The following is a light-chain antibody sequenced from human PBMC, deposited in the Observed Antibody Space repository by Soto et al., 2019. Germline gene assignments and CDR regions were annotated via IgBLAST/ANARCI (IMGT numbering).Light chain of an antibody. CDR1: QSVNSY. CDR2: DAA. V-gene: IGKV3-11*01. CDR3: QQRSNWPRT. J-gene: IGKJ1*01. Sequence: EIVLTQSPATLSLSPGERATPSCRASQSVNSYLAWYQQKPGQAPRLLIYDAANRATGIPARFSGSGSGTDFTLSISSLEPEDFAVYYCQQRSNWPRTFGQGTKVDIK.